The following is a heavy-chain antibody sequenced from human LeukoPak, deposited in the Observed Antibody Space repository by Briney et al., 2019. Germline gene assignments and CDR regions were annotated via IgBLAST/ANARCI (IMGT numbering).Heavy chain of an antibody. J-gene: IGHJ4*02. V-gene: IGHV3-66*01. Sequence: GGSLRLSCSASGFTVSSNYMNWVRQAPGKGLEWVSVIYSGGSTYYADSVKGRFTISRDNSKNTLYLQMNSLRAEDTAVYYCARERLDYGDYVFDYWGQGTLVTVSS. CDR2: IYSGGST. CDR1: GFTVSSNY. CDR3: ARERLDYGDYVFDY. D-gene: IGHD4-17*01.